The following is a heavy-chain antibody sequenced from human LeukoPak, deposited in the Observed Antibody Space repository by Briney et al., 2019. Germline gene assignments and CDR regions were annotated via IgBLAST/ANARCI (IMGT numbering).Heavy chain of an antibody. CDR1: CGSISSYY. V-gene: IGHV4-59*01. CDR2: IYYSGST. J-gene: IGHJ3*02. CDR3: ARSSDQHDYGDYNDAFDI. Sequence: PSETLSLTCTVSCGSISSYYWSWIRQPPGKGLEWIGYIYYSGSTNYNPSLKSRVTISVDTSKNQFSLKLSSVTAADTAVYYCARSSDQHDYGDYNDAFDIWGQGTMVTVSS. D-gene: IGHD4-17*01.